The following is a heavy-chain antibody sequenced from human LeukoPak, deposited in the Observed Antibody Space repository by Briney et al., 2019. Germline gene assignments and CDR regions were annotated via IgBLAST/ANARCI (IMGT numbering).Heavy chain of an antibody. CDR3: AKDVGAMGLFDY. V-gene: IGHV4-34*01. Sequence: PSETLSLTCAVYGGSFSGYYWSWIRQPPGKGLEWIGKINHSGSTNYNPSLKSRVSISVDTSKNQFSLKLRSVTAADTAVYYCAKDVGAMGLFDYWGQGTLVTVSS. CDR1: GGSFSGYY. CDR2: INHSGST. D-gene: IGHD5-18*01. J-gene: IGHJ4*02.